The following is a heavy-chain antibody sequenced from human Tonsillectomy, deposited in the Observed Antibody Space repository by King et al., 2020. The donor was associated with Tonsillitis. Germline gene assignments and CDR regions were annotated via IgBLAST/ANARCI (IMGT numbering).Heavy chain of an antibody. CDR1: GFSFDDYA. D-gene: IGHD3-16*01. CDR3: AKDDWGAGLGSFDY. J-gene: IGHJ4*02. V-gene: IGHV3-9*01. CDR2: ISWNSHNI. Sequence: VQLVESGGGLVQPGRSLRLSCAASGFSFDDYAMHWVRQTPGKGLEWVPGISWNSHNIGYADSVKGRFTISRDNAKNSLYLQMNSLRAEDTAFYYCAKDDWGAGLGSFDYWGQGTLVTVSS.